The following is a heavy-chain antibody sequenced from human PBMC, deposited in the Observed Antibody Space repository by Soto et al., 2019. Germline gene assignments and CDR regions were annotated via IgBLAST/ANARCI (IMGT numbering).Heavy chain of an antibody. CDR1: GGSISSYY. J-gene: IGHJ6*02. CDR3: ARVAPYYDFCSCSVRPNSYHYCMSV. D-gene: IGHD3-3*01. CDR2: IYYSGST. Sequence: TLSLTCTVSGGSISSYYWSWIRQPPGKGLEWIGYIYYSGSTNYNPSLKSRVTISVDTSKNQFSLMLRSLTAAKTAVYYCARVAPYYDFCSCSVRPNSYHYCMSVCSQGHTVTVS. V-gene: IGHV4-59*01.